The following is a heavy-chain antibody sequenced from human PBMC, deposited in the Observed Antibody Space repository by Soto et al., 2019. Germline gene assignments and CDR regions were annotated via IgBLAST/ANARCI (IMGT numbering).Heavy chain of an antibody. D-gene: IGHD5-18*01. V-gene: IGHV4-34*01. CDR3: ARVRRYSYGSVRDYYYYMDV. J-gene: IGHJ6*03. Sequence: SETLSLTCAVYGGSFSGYYWSWISKQPGKGLEWIGEINHSGSTNYNPSLKSRVTISVDTSKNQFSLKLSSVTAADTAVYYCARVRRYSYGSVRDYYYYMDVWGKGTTVTVSS. CDR1: GGSFSGYY. CDR2: INHSGST.